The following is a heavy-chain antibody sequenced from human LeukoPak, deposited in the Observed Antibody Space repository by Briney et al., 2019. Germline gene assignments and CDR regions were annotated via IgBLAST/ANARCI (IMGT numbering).Heavy chain of an antibody. CDR3: AREDPTYGDYVSRAFDY. CDR2: IYYSGST. Sequence: SETLSLTCTVSGGFISSYYWSWIRQPPGKGLEWIGYIYYSGSTNYNPSLKSRVTISVDTSKNQFSLKLSSVTAADTAVYYCAREDPTYGDYVSRAFDYWGQGTLVTVSS. J-gene: IGHJ4*02. CDR1: GGFISSYY. D-gene: IGHD4-17*01. V-gene: IGHV4-59*01.